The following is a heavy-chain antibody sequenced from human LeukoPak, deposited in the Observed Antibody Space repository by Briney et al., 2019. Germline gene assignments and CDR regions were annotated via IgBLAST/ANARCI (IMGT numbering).Heavy chain of an antibody. CDR3: ASSHDSSGND. CDR1: GFSFSSYW. V-gene: IGHV3-7*01. Sequence: PGGSLRLSCVASGFSFSSYWMAWVRQAPGKGLEWVANIKYDGSLKFYVDSVKGRFTISRDNAKNSLYLEMNSLRADDTAVYFCASSHDSSGNDWGQGTMATVSS. J-gene: IGHJ4*02. D-gene: IGHD3-22*01. CDR2: IKYDGSLK.